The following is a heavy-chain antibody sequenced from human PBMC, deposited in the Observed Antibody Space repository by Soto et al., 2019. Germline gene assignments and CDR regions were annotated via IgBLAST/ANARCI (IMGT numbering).Heavy chain of an antibody. V-gene: IGHV1-24*01. J-gene: IGHJ4*02. CDR1: GYTLTELS. Sequence: ASVKVSCKVSGYTLTELSMHWVRQAPGKGLEWMGSFDPEDVETIYAQKFQGRVTMTEDTSTDTAYMELSSLRSDDSSVYYCATESFGSLGAYFDYWGQGTLVTVSS. CDR2: FDPEDVET. CDR3: ATESFGSLGAYFDY. D-gene: IGHD1-26*01.